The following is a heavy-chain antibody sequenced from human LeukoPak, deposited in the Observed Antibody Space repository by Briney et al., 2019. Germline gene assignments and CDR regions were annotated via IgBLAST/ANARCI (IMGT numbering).Heavy chain of an antibody. J-gene: IGHJ4*02. V-gene: IGHV3-53*01. CDR3: ARDLPFDY. Sequence: GGSLRLSCAASGFTVSSNYMSCVRQAPGKGLEWVSVMYSGGSTYYADSVKGRFTISRDHSKNTLYLQMNSLRAEDTAVYYCARDLPFDYWGQGTLVSVSS. CDR1: GFTVSSNY. CDR2: MYSGGST.